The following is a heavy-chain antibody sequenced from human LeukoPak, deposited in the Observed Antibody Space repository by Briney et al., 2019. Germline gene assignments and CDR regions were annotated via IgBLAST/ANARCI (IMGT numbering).Heavy chain of an antibody. CDR1: GFTFSSSA. V-gene: IGHV3-23*01. J-gene: IGHJ6*02. D-gene: IGHD6-19*01. CDR2: ISGSGGST. Sequence: GGSLRLSCAASGFTFSSSAMSWVRQAPGKGLEWVSVISGSGGSTHYADSVKGRFTIARDNSKNTLFLQVNSLRVEDTAVYYCAKGFHSSDTNYYGMDVWGQGTTVTVSS. CDR3: AKGFHSSDTNYYGMDV.